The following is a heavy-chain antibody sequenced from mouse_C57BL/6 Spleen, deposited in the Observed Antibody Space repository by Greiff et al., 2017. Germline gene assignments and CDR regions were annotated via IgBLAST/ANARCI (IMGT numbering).Heavy chain of an antibody. Sequence: VHVKQSGTVLARPGASVKMSCKTSGYTFTSYWMHWVKQRPGQGLEWIGAIYPGNSATSYNQKFKGKAQLTAVPSASTAYMELSSLTNEDSAVXYCAYYGSSVFDYWGQGTTLTVSS. V-gene: IGHV1-5*01. CDR2: IYPGNSAT. D-gene: IGHD1-1*01. CDR1: GYTFTSYW. J-gene: IGHJ2*01. CDR3: AYYGSSVFDY.